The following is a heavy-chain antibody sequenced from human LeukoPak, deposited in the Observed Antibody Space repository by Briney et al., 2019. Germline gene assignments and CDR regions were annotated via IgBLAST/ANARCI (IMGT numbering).Heavy chain of an antibody. CDR1: GFTFSSYS. J-gene: IGHJ4*02. Sequence: GGSLRLSCAASGFTFSSYSMIWVRQAPGKGLEWVSYISSSSSTIYYADSVKGRFTISRDNAKNSLYLQMNSLRAEDTAVYYCARHTAMAVLDYWGQGTLVTVSS. D-gene: IGHD5-18*01. CDR2: ISSSSSTI. V-gene: IGHV3-48*01. CDR3: ARHTAMAVLDY.